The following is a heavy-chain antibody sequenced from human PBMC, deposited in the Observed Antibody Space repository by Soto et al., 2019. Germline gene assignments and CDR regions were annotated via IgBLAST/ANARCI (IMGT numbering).Heavy chain of an antibody. Sequence: SETLSLTCTVSGGSISSNYWSWIRQPPGKGLEWIGYIYYSGSTNYNPSLKSRVTISVDTSKNQFSLKLSSVTAADTAVYYCARGVRFLELFSENYFDYWGQGTLVTVSS. CDR2: IYYSGST. V-gene: IGHV4-59*01. D-gene: IGHD3-3*01. CDR1: GGSISSNY. CDR3: ARGVRFLELFSENYFDY. J-gene: IGHJ4*02.